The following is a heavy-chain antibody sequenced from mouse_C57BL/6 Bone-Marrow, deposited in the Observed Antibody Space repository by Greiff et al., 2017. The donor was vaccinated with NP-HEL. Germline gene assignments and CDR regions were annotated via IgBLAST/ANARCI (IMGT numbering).Heavy chain of an antibody. D-gene: IGHD2-4*01. CDR3: ARSDYYDYDWFAY. CDR1: GYTFTSYD. V-gene: IGHV1-85*01. Sequence: QVQLQQSGPELVKPGASVKLSCKASGYTFTSYDINWVKQRPGPGLEWIGWIYPRDGSTKYNEKFKGKATLTVDTSSSTAYMELHSLTSEDSAVYFCARSDYYDYDWFAYWGQGTLVTVSA. J-gene: IGHJ3*01. CDR2: IYPRDGST.